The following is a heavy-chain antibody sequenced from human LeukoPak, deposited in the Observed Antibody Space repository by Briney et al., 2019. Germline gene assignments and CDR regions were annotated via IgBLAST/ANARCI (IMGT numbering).Heavy chain of an antibody. D-gene: IGHD6-19*01. CDR2: IYYSGST. CDR3: AHYISGFYYFDY. V-gene: IGHV4-39*01. J-gene: IGHJ4*02. CDR1: GGSISSSSYY. Sequence: KPSETLSLTCTVSGGSISSSSYYWGWIRQPPGKGLEWIGSIYYSGSTYYNPSLKSRVTISVDTSKNQFSLKLSSVTAADTAVYYCAHYISGFYYFDYWGQGILVIVSS.